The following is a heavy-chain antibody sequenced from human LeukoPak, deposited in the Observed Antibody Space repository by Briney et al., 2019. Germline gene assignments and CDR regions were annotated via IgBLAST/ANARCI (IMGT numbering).Heavy chain of an antibody. J-gene: IGHJ4*02. CDR2: IKIDGSST. Sequence: PGGSLRLSCAASGFTFSSYWMHWVRQAPGKGLVWVSRIKIDGSSTFYADSVKGRFTISRDNAKNTLYLQMTSLRAEDTAVYYCAKDAIGYYYDYWGQGTLVTVSS. CDR3: AKDAIGYYYDY. CDR1: GFTFSSYW. D-gene: IGHD3-22*01. V-gene: IGHV3-74*01.